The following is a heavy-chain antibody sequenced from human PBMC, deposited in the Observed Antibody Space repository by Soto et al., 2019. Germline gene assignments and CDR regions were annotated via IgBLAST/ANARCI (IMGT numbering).Heavy chain of an antibody. J-gene: IGHJ4*02. CDR1: GGTFSSYI. Sequence: QVQLVQSGAEMKKPGSSVKVSCKASGGTFSSYIISWVRQAPGQGLEWMGRIIPILGIANYAQKFQGRVTITAYKSTSTAYMELSSLRSEDTAVYYCARFPQTAIVGAAYFDYWGQGTLVTVSS. D-gene: IGHD1-26*01. CDR3: ARFPQTAIVGAAYFDY. V-gene: IGHV1-69*02. CDR2: IIPILGIA.